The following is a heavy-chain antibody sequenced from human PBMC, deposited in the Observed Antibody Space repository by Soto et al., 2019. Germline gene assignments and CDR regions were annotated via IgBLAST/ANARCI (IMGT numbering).Heavy chain of an antibody. J-gene: IGHJ4*02. Sequence: EVQLLESGGDLVQPGGSLRLSCAASGFTFSNYAMTWVRQAPGKGLEWVSGISATGESTYYAGSVEGRFTISRDNAKNTRYRKMNTLRAEDTAVYYCAKDKSSSYGYYLAFDYWGQEPLAPFS. CDR2: ISATGEST. CDR1: GFTFSNYA. CDR3: AKDKSSSYGYYLAFDY. D-gene: IGHD5-18*01. V-gene: IGHV3-23*01.